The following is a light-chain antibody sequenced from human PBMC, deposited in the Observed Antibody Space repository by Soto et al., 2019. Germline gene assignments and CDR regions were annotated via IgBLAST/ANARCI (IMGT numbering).Light chain of an antibody. V-gene: IGKV3-15*01. J-gene: IGKJ3*01. Sequence: EIVLPQSPGTLSLSPGERATLSCRASQSVSSTYLAWYQQKPGQAPRLLIYGASTRATGIPASFIGNGSGTEFTLTASSLQPEDFAVYYCQQYNNWPFTFGPGTKVDIK. CDR1: QSVSSTY. CDR3: QQYNNWPFT. CDR2: GAS.